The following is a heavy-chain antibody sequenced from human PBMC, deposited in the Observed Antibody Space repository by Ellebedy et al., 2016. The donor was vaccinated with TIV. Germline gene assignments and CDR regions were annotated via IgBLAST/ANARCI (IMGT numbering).Heavy chain of an antibody. CDR1: GFIFSDNY. V-gene: IGHV3-53*01. CDR2: IYAGGDA. Sequence: PGGSLRLSCVASGFIFSDNYMTRVRQAPGKGLEWLSLIYAGGDAYYADSVKGRFIISRDNSKNTLYLQMNSLRADDTAVYYCARIHRDFDGFDHWGQGTLVTVSS. D-gene: IGHD4-23*01. CDR3: ARIHRDFDGFDH. J-gene: IGHJ4*01.